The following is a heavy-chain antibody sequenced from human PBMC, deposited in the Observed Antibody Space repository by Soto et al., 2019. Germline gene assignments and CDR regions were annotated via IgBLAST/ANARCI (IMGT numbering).Heavy chain of an antibody. CDR3: ARDHRRGSYGQFDF. V-gene: IGHV6-1*01. D-gene: IGHD3-16*01. Sequence: SQTLSLTCAISGGSVSSNRAAWNWIRQSPSRGLEWLGRTYYRSEWYTDYDVSVESRITINPDTSKNQFSLHLNSVPPDDTAVYFCARDHRRGSYGQFDFWGQGTLVTVSS. CDR2: TYYRSEWYT. CDR1: GGSVSSNRAA. J-gene: IGHJ4*02.